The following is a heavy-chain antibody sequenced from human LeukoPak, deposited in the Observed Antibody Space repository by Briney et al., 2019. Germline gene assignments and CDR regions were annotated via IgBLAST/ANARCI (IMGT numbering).Heavy chain of an antibody. V-gene: IGHV3-7*02. D-gene: IGHD3/OR15-3a*01. CDR2: IKQDGSEK. Sequence: GGSLRLSCAASGFTFSSYWMSWVRQAPGKGLERVANIKQDGSEKYYVDSVKGRFTISRDNAKNSLYLQMNSLRAEDTAVYYCASGLDWLSQGTDFDYWGQGTLVTVSS. CDR3: ASGLDWLSQGTDFDY. CDR1: GFTFSSYW. J-gene: IGHJ4*02.